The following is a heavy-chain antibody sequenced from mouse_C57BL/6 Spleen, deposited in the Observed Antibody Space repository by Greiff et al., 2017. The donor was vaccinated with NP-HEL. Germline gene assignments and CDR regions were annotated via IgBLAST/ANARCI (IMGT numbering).Heavy chain of an antibody. CDR3: AREGDFDY. CDR2: IYPGDGDT. V-gene: IGHV1-82*01. J-gene: IGHJ2*01. Sequence: VQLQQSGPELVKPGASVKISCKASGYAFSSSWMNWVKQRPGKGLEWIGRIYPGDGDTNYNGKFKGKATLTADKSSSTAYMQLSSLTSEDSAVYCCAREGDFDYWGQGTTLTVSS. CDR1: GYAFSSSW.